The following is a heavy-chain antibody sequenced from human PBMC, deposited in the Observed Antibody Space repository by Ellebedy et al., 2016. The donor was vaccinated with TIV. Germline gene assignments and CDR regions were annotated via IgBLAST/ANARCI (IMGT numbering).Heavy chain of an antibody. J-gene: IGHJ4*02. CDR3: VRARPYCGGDCYSFGN. CDR1: GFTFRADW. V-gene: IGHV3-74*01. D-gene: IGHD2-21*02. Sequence: GESLKISCAASGFTFRADWMHWVRQAPGKGLVRVSRINSDGGTTNYADSVKGRFTISRDNAKNTLYLQMNSLRAEDTAVYYCVRARPYCGGDCYSFGNWGQGSLVTVSS. CDR2: INSDGGTT.